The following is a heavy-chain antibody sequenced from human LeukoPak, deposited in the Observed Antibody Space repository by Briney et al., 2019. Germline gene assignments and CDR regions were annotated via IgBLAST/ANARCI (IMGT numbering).Heavy chain of an antibody. D-gene: IGHD3-22*01. V-gene: IGHV1-69*13. CDR3: ASAHDSSGYYTHDAFDI. CDR2: IIPIFGTA. CDR1: GGTFSSYA. Sequence: SVKVSCKASGGTFSSYAISWVRQAPGQGLEWMGGIIPIFGTANYAQKFQGRVTITADESTSTAYMELSSLRSEDTAVYYCASAHDSSGYYTHDAFDIWGQGTMVTLSS. J-gene: IGHJ3*02.